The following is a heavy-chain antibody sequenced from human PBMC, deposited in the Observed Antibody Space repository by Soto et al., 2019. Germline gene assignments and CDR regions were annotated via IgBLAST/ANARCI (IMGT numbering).Heavy chain of an antibody. CDR3: AREGSRDGYNCPGFDY. V-gene: IGHV3-33*01. D-gene: IGHD5-12*01. CDR1: GFTFSSYG. CDR2: IWYDGSKK. Sequence: QVQLVESGGGVVQPGRSLRLSCAASGFTFSSYGMHWVRQAPGKGLEWVAVIWYDGSKKYYADSVKGRFTISRDNSKNTLDLQMISLRAEDTAVYYCAREGSRDGYNCPGFDYWGQGTLVTVSS. J-gene: IGHJ4*02.